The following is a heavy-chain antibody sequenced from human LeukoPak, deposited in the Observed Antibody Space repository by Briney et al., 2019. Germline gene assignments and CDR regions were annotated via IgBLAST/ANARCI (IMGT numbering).Heavy chain of an antibody. CDR1: GGSISSGSYY. CDR2: IYTSGST. D-gene: IGHD2-15*01. CDR3: ASSGGY. J-gene: IGHJ4*02. V-gene: IGHV4-61*02. Sequence: KTSQTLSLTCTVSGGSISSGSYYWSWIRQPAGKGLEWIGRIYTSGSTNYNPSLKSRVTISVDTSKNQFSLKLSSVTAADTAVYYCASSGGYWGQGTLVTVSS.